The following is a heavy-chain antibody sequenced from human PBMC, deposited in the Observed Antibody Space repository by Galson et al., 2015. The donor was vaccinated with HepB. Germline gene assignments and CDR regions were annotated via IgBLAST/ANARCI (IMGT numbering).Heavy chain of an antibody. CDR3: ARDAPLSITMIVVTHDAFDI. J-gene: IGHJ3*02. D-gene: IGHD3-22*01. CDR1: GYTFTSYG. Sequence: SVKVSCKASGYTFTSYGISWVRQAPGQGLEWMGWISAYNGNTNYAQKLQGRVTMTTDTSTSTAYMELRSLRSDDTAVYYCARDAPLSITMIVVTHDAFDIWGQGTMVTVSS. CDR2: ISAYNGNT. V-gene: IGHV1-18*04.